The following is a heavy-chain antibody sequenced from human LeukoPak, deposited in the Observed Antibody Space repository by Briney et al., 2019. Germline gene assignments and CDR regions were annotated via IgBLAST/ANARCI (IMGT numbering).Heavy chain of an antibody. D-gene: IGHD2-21*01. CDR2: MYYSGST. CDR3: ARSSDWPFFDY. CDR1: GGSFSGYY. J-gene: IGHJ4*02. Sequence: PSETLSLTCAVYGGSFSGYYWSWIRQPPGKGLEWIGYMYYSGSTNYNPSLKSRVTISVETSKNQFSLKLSSVTAAGTAVYYCARSSDWPFFDYWGQGTLVTVSS. V-gene: IGHV4-59*01.